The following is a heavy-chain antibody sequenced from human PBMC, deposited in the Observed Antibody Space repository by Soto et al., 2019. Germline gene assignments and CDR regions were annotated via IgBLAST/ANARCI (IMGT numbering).Heavy chain of an antibody. CDR3: TPQEAATGWFDH. J-gene: IGHJ5*02. Sequence: QVQLQESGPGLVKPSQTLSLTCTVSGGSISSGGYYWSWIRQHPGKGLEWIGYIYYSGSTYYNPSLKSRVTISVDTSKNQFSLKLSSVTAADTAVYYCTPQEAATGWFDHWGQGTLVTVSS. V-gene: IGHV4-31*03. D-gene: IGHD2-15*01. CDR2: IYYSGST. CDR1: GGSISSGGYY.